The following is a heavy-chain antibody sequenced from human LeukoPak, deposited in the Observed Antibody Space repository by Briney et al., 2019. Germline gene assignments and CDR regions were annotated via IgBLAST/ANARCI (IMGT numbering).Heavy chain of an antibody. Sequence: GASVKVSCKASGYAFTSYGISWVRQAPGQGLEWMGWISAYNGNTNYAQKLQGRVTMTTDTSTSTAYTELRSLRSDDTAVYYCARISSSGWYYFDYWGQGTLVTVSS. CDR3: ARISSSGWYYFDY. D-gene: IGHD6-19*01. J-gene: IGHJ4*02. V-gene: IGHV1-18*01. CDR2: ISAYNGNT. CDR1: GYAFTSYG.